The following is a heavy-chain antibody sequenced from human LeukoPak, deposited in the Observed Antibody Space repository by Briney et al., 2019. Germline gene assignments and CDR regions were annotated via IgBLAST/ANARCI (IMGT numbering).Heavy chain of an antibody. CDR3: AARGSYSSLGDY. CDR2: IVVGSGNT. D-gene: IGHD6-19*01. J-gene: IGHJ4*02. CDR1: GFTFTSSA. Sequence: SVKVSCKASGFTFTSSAMQWVRQARGQRLEWIGWIVVGSGNTNYAQKFQERVTITRDMSTSTAYMELSSLRSEDTAVYYCAARGSYSSLGDYWGQGTLVTVSS. V-gene: IGHV1-58*02.